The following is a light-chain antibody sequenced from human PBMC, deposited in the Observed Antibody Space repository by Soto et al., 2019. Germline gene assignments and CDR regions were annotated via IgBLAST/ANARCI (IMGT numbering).Light chain of an antibody. V-gene: IGKV1-5*01. CDR1: QSVSSW. Sequence: DIQMTQSPSTLSASVGDRVTVTCRASQSVSSWLAWYQQKPGEAPQLLIYDASRLRGGVPSRFSGIRSGTEFNLTISSLQADDFATYYCQQYNTDRWTFGQGTKVEVK. CDR3: QQYNTDRWT. CDR2: DAS. J-gene: IGKJ1*01.